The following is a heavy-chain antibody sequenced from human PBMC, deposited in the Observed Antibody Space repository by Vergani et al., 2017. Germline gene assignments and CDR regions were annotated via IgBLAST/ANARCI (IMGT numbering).Heavy chain of an antibody. CDR3: VKEKIDVSSYVFDS. D-gene: IGHD2/OR15-2a*01. CDR2: ISGPGLST. J-gene: IGHJ4*01. V-gene: IGHV3-23*01. Sequence: EVHLLESGGGLVQSGGSLRLSCAASGFTFSNSAVSWVRQAPGRGLAGVTSISGPGLSTYYADSVKGRFSISRDNSKNTVFLQMHSLRAEDTAIYYCVKEKIDVSSYVFDSWGHGILVTVSS. CDR1: GFTFSNSA.